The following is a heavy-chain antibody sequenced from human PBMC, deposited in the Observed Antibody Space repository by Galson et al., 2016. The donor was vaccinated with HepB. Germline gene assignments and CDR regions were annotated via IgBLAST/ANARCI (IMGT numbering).Heavy chain of an antibody. J-gene: IGHJ5*02. CDR1: GFTFSSYW. CDR2: INQGGVEK. Sequence: SLRLSCAASGFTFSSYWMSWVRQAPGKGLEWVANINQGGVEKKYVDSVKGRFTISRDDSKNTLYLQMNSLRDDDTAVYYCAFDRLDCKAQERFRVDPGDWFDPWGQGTLGTVSS. D-gene: IGHD3-3*01. CDR3: AFDRLDCKAQERFRVDPGDWFDP. V-gene: IGHV3-7*01.